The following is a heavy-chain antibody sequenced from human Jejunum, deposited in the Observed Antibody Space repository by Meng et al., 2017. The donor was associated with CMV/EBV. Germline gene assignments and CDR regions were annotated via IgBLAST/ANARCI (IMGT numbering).Heavy chain of an antibody. CDR2: ITGSGATT. D-gene: IGHD5-12*01. J-gene: IGHJ4*02. Sequence: AASGFTFRRFAMNWVRQAPRKGLEWVSTITGSGATTYYADSLKGRFTISRDNSKNTVYLQLNSLRAEDTAVYYCAKSRDSGYDLIDYWGQGTLVTVSS. CDR3: AKSRDSGYDLIDY. V-gene: IGHV3-23*01. CDR1: GFTFRRFA.